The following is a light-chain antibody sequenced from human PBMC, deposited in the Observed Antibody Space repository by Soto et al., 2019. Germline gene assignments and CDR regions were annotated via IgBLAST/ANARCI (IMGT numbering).Light chain of an antibody. CDR1: SSDVGGYNS. J-gene: IGLJ1*01. Sequence: QSALTQPPSASGSPGQSVAISCTGTSSDVGGYNSVSWYQQHPGKAPKLMIYEVSKRPSGVPDRFSGSKSGNTAPLTVSGLQAEDEADYYCSSSAASSDYVFGTGTKVTVL. CDR3: SSSAASSDYV. V-gene: IGLV2-8*01. CDR2: EVS.